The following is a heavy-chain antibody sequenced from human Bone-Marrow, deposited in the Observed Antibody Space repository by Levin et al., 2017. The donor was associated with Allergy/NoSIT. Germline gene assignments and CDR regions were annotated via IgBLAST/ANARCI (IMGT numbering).Heavy chain of an antibody. CDR3: ARGREAAAAFDY. D-gene: IGHD6-13*01. CDR1: DGSISSGGYY. J-gene: IGHJ4*02. V-gene: IGHV4-31*03. Sequence: SCTVSDGSISSGGYYWSWIRQHPGKGLEWIGYIYYSGSTYYNPSLKSRVTISVDTSKNQFSLKLSSVTAADTAVYYCARGREAAAAFDYWGQGTLVTVSS. CDR2: IYYSGST.